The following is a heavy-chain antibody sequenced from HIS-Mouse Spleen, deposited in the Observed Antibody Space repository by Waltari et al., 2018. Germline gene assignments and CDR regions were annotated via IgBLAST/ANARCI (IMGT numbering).Heavy chain of an antibody. V-gene: IGHV4-4*07. D-gene: IGHD6-13*01. J-gene: IGHJ4*02. CDR2: IYTRGST. CDR1: GGSISSYY. CDR3: ARETGYSSSWSFDY. Sequence: QVQLQESGPGLVKPSETLSLTCTVSGGSISSYYWSWIRQPAGKGLEWIGRIYTRGSTNHNPSLKGRVTRSVDTSKNQFSLKLSSVTAADTAVYYCARETGYSSSWSFDYWGQGTLVTVSS.